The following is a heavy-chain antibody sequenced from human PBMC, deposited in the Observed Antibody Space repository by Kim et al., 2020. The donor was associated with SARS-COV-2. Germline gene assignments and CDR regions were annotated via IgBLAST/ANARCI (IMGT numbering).Heavy chain of an antibody. CDR3: AKDFVLVPAVIVDYGMDV. CDR2: ITYSGSNK. Sequence: GGSLRLSCAASGFTFSSYDMNWVRQAPGKGLEWVAYITYSGSNKYYADSVKGRFTISRDNSKNTLYLQMNSLRAEDTAVYYCAKDFVLVPAVIVDYGMDVWGQGTTVTVSS. CDR1: GFTFSSYD. V-gene: IGHV3-30*02. D-gene: IGHD2-2*01. J-gene: IGHJ6*02.